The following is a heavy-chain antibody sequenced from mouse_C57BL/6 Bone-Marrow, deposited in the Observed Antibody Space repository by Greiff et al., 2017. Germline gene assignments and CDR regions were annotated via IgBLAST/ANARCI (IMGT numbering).Heavy chain of an antibody. V-gene: IGHV1-69*01. Sequence: QVQLQQPGAELVMPGASVKLSCKASGYTFTSYWMHWVKQRPGQGLEWIGEIDPSDSYTNYNQKFKGKSTLTVDKSSSTVYMQLSSLTSEDSAVYYCASSYGYFDVWGTGTTVTVSS. CDR2: IDPSDSYT. CDR3: ASSYGYFDV. J-gene: IGHJ1*03. CDR1: GYTFTSYW.